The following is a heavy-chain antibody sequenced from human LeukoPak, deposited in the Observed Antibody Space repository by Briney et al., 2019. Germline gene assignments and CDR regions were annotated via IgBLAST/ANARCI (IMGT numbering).Heavy chain of an antibody. V-gene: IGHV3-43D*03. CDR3: AKTIAQGYFDY. J-gene: IGHJ4*02. CDR1: GFTFDDYA. CDR2: VSWDGGST. Sequence: AGGSLRLSCAASGFTFDDYAMHWVRHAPGKGLEWVSLVSWDGGSTYYADSVKGRFTISRDNSKNSLYLQMSSLRAEDTALYYCAKTIAQGYFDYWGQGTLVTVSS.